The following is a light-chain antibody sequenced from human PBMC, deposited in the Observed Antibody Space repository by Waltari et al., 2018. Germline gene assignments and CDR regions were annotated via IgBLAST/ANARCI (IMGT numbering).Light chain of an antibody. Sequence: EILLTRSPGTLSLSPGERATLSCRASQSVSNFLAWYQQKPGQAPRLLIYDASNRATGIPARFSGGGSGTDFTLTISSLEPEDFATYYCQQTYGSPTTFGPGTKVDI. CDR2: DAS. V-gene: IGKV3-11*01. CDR1: QSVSNF. J-gene: IGKJ3*01. CDR3: QQTYGSPTT.